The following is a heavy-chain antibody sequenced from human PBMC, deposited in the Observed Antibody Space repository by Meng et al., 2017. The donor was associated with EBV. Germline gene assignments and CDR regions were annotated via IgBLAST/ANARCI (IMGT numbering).Heavy chain of an antibody. D-gene: IGHD5-12*01. CDR3: VRDLWLRIGECV. V-gene: IGHV1-69*17. J-gene: IGHJ4*02. Sequence: QVEHGQSGAGVKKTGSSVRVSRKGAGDNCNNFGNSWVRQAPGQGREWMGDITPVFGIANYAESFQGRVTISADTSTRTAYMDLSSLRSDDTAVYYCVRDLWLRIGECVWGQGTLVTVSS. CDR1: GDNCNNFG. CDR2: ITPVFGIA.